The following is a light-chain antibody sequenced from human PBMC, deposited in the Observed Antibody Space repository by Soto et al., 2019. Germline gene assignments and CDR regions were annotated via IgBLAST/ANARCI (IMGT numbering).Light chain of an antibody. J-gene: IGKJ1*01. CDR1: QGVSRK. CDR2: GAS. V-gene: IGKV3-15*01. Sequence: EIVMTQSPATLSVAPGERVTFSCRASQGVSRKLAWYQHKPGQAPRLLISGASTGATGIPARFSGSGSGTEFTLTISSLQSEDFAVYYCQQYGSSGTFGQGTKVDIK. CDR3: QQYGSSGT.